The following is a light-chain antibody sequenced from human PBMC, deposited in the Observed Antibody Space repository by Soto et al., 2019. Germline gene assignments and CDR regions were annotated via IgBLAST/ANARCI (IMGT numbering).Light chain of an antibody. V-gene: IGKV3-15*01. CDR1: RSVSTN. J-gene: IGKJ4*01. Sequence: TQSPAIVSVSPGERATLSCRASRSVSTNLAWYQHKHGQPPRLLIYGASTRVTDIPPRFSGSGSGTEFTLTINYLRSEDFGVYYCQPYDQTVPPVTFGGGTKVEI. CDR3: QPYDQTVPPVT. CDR2: GAS.